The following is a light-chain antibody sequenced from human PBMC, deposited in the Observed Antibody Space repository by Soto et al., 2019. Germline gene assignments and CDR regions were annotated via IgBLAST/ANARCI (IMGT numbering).Light chain of an antibody. V-gene: IGKV2-30*01. CDR3: MQATLWPYT. CDR2: KVS. Sequence: DVVMTQSPLSLPVTLGQPASISCRSSQGLGNTYLNWFHQRPGQSPRGLIYKVSNRDSGVPDIFSGSGSCTDSTLKIRRMEAEDVGLYFCMQATLWPYTFGKGTKLEI. J-gene: IGKJ2*01. CDR1: QGLGNTY.